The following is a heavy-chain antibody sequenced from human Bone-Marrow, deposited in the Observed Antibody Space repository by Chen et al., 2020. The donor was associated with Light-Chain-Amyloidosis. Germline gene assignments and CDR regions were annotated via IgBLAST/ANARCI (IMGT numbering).Heavy chain of an antibody. D-gene: IGHD2-2*01. CDR1: GFTCSNYA. CDR2: ARGGDGPT. CDR3: AKDRCTSISCSDFDY. J-gene: IGHJ4*02. V-gene: IGHV3-23*04. Sequence: VQLVESGGGLVQPGGSLRLSCVGSGFTCSNYAMTWVRQAPGKGLEWVSVARGGDGPTYYADPVRGRFTIYRYNSKNTLYLQMNSLRAEVTAVYYCAKDRCTSISCSDFDYWGQGTLVPVSS.